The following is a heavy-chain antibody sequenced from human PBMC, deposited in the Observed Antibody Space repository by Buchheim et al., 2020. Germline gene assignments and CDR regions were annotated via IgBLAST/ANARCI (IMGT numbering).Heavy chain of an antibody. D-gene: IGHD2/OR15-2a*01. Sequence: QVQLQESGPGLVKPSQTLSLTCAVSGASISSGGYSWNWIRQPPGKGLEWIGYIPYSGSTFYNPSHKSQVFISIEKYKNLISLRLSSVTAADTAVYYCARLFFYGDPLWGQGTL. CDR3: ARLFFYGDPL. V-gene: IGHV4-30-4*07. CDR1: GASISSGGYS. CDR2: IPYSGST. J-gene: IGHJ4*02.